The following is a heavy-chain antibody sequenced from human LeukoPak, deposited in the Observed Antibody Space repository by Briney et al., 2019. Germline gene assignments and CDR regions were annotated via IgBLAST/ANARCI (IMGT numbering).Heavy chain of an antibody. D-gene: IGHD3-10*01. CDR3: ARDPRMVRGVTFNWFDP. CDR2: ISYDGSNK. Sequence: GGSLRLSCAASGFTFSSYAMHWVRQAPGKGLEWVAVISYDGSNKYYADSVKGRFTISRGNSKNTLYLQMNSLRAEDTAVYYCARDPRMVRGVTFNWFDPWGQGTLVTVSS. V-gene: IGHV3-30-3*01. CDR1: GFTFSSYA. J-gene: IGHJ5*02.